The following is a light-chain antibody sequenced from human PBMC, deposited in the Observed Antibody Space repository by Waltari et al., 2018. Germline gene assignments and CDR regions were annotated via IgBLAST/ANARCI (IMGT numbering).Light chain of an antibody. V-gene: IGLV2-14*03. J-gene: IGLJ2*01. CDR2: DVA. CDR1: SSDIGGSHY. CDR3: ASYTSTNTVI. Sequence: QSALTQPASVSASPGQSITISCTGTSSDIGGSHYVSWYPQHPGKVPKLNSYDVARWPSGVSNRFSGSKSGNTASLTISGLQAEDEADYYCASYTSTNTVIFGGGTKVTVL.